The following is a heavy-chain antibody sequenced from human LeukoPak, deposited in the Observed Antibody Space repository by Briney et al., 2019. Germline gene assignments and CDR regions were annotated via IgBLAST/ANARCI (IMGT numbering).Heavy chain of an antibody. V-gene: IGHV3-13*01. CDR2: IGTAGDT. Sequence: PGGSLRLSCAASGFTFSSYDMHWVRQATGKGLEWVSAIGTAGDTYYPGSVKGRFTISRENAKNSLNLQMNSLRAGDTAVYYCAKGKVLRYCSGGSCYQQLNAGMDVWGQGTTVTVSS. CDR1: GFTFSSYD. D-gene: IGHD2-15*01. CDR3: AKGKVLRYCSGGSCYQQLNAGMDV. J-gene: IGHJ6*02.